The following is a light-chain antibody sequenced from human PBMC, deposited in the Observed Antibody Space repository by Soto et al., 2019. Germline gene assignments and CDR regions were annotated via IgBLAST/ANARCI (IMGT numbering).Light chain of an antibody. CDR1: QSFTSTS. V-gene: IGKV3-20*01. CDR3: QQYDSSPRT. Sequence: EIVLTQSPGTLPLSPGERATLSCRASQSFTSTSLAWYQQKPGQAPRLLISGASRRAAGIPDRFSGSGSGTDFTLTISRLESEDLAVYYCQQYDSSPRTFGQGTKVDIK. J-gene: IGKJ1*01. CDR2: GAS.